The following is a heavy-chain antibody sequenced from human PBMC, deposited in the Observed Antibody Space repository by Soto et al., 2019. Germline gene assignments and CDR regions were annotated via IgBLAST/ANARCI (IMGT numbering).Heavy chain of an antibody. CDR1: GYTFTSYA. CDR2: INAGNGNT. CDR3: ARRGDSSSWYGGGFDY. J-gene: IGHJ4*02. V-gene: IGHV1-3*01. D-gene: IGHD6-13*01. Sequence: ASVKVSCKASGYTFTSYAMHWVRQALGQRLEWMGWINAGNGNTKYSQKFQGRVTITRDTSASTAYMELSSLRSEDTAVYYCARRGDSSSWYGGGFDYGGQGALVTVSS.